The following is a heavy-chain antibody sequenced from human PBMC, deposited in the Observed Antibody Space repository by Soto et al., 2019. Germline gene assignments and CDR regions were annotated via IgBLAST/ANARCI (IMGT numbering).Heavy chain of an antibody. D-gene: IGHD6-13*01. Sequence: GGSLRLSCAASGFPFSSYAMHWVRPAPGKGLEWVAVISYDGSNKYYADSVKGRFTISRDNSKNTLYLQMNSLRAEDTAVYYCARGNKAAVVSFDYWGQGTLVTVSS. V-gene: IGHV3-30-3*01. J-gene: IGHJ4*02. CDR1: GFPFSSYA. CDR2: ISYDGSNK. CDR3: ARGNKAAVVSFDY.